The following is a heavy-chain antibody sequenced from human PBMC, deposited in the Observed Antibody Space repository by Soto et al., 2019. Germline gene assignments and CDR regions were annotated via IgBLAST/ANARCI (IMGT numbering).Heavy chain of an antibody. Sequence: QAGGSLRLSCAASGFTFSSYAMSWVRQAPGKGLEWVSAISGSGGTTYYADSVTGRFTISRDNSKNTLFLQMSSLGAEDSALYYCSKEHTPLPDGFFDSWGQGTLVTVSS. V-gene: IGHV3-23*01. CDR1: GFTFSSYA. CDR3: SKEHTPLPDGFFDS. J-gene: IGHJ4*02. D-gene: IGHD5-18*01. CDR2: ISGSGGTT.